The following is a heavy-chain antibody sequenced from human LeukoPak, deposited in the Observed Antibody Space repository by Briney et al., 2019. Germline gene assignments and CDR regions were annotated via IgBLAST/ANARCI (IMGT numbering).Heavy chain of an antibody. CDR2: IIPIFGTA. Sequence: ASVKVSCKASGYTFTGYYMHWVRQAPGQGLEWMGGIIPIFGTANYAQKFQGRVTITTDESTSTAYMELSSLRSEDTAVYYCARDRHDGILDYWGQGTLVTVSS. CDR3: ARDRHDGILDY. J-gene: IGHJ4*02. V-gene: IGHV1-69*05. CDR1: GYTFTGYY.